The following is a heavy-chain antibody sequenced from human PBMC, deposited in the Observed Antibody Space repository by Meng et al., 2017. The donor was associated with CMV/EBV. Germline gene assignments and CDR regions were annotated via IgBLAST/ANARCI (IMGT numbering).Heavy chain of an antibody. Sequence: GSLRLSCTVSGGSISSSSYYWGWIRQPPGKGLEWIGNIYYSGSTYYNPSLKSRVTISVDTSKNQFSLKLSSVTAADTAVYYCARLATIAVAGTSYYYYYGMDVWGQGTTVTVSS. J-gene: IGHJ6*02. V-gene: IGHV4-39*01. CDR2: IYYSGST. D-gene: IGHD6-19*01. CDR1: GGSISSSSYY. CDR3: ARLATIAVAGTSYYYYYGMDV.